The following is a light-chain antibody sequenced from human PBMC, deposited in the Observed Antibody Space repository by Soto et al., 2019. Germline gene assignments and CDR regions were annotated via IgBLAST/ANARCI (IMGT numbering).Light chain of an antibody. V-gene: IGKV3-11*01. J-gene: IGKJ4*01. CDR3: QQRTTGT. CDR2: DAS. Sequence: EIVLTQSPATLSLSPGDSATLSCRVSQSISNFLAWYQQKPGQAPRLLIYDASHRVTGVPGRFSGSGSGTDFTLTISSLEPDDFAVYHCQQRTTGTFGGGTKV. CDR1: QSISNF.